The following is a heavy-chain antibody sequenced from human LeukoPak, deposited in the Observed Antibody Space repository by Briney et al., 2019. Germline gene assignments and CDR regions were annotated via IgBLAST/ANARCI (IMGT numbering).Heavy chain of an antibody. J-gene: IGHJ3*02. D-gene: IGHD2-15*01. V-gene: IGHV4-38-2*01. CDR2: IYHSGST. CDR1: GSSIRSDYY. Sequence: PSETLSLTCAVSGSSIRSDYYWGWFRQPPGKGLEWIGSIYHSGSTSYNPSLKSRVTISVDTSKNQFSLKLSSVTAADTAVYYCARYCSGGSCAPDAFDIWGQGTMVTVSS. CDR3: ARYCSGGSCAPDAFDI.